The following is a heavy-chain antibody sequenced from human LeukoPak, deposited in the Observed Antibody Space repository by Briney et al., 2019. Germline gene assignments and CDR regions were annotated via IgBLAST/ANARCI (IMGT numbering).Heavy chain of an antibody. CDR3: ARVQCSPTDVVCYDSSGYYPVYFDY. CDR1: GGSISSYY. V-gene: IGHV4-59*01. J-gene: IGHJ4*02. CDR2: IYYSGST. Sequence: PSETLSLTCTVSGGSISSYYWSWIRQPPGKGLEWIGYIYYSGSTNYNPSLKSRGTISVDKSKNKFSLKLSSVTPADTAVYYCARVQCSPTDVVCYDSSGYYPVYFDYWGQGTLVTVSS. D-gene: IGHD3-22*01.